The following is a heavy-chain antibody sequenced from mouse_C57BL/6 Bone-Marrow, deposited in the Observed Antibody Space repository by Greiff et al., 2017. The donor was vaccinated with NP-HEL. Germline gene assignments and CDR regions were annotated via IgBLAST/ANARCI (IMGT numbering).Heavy chain of an antibody. CDR1: GFNIKDDY. CDR2: IDPENGDT. Sequence: VQLQQSGAELVRPGASVKLSCTASGFNIKDDYMHWVKQRPEQGLEWIGWIDPENGDTEYASKFQGKATITADTSSNTAYLQLSSLTSEDTAVYYCTTDWVYAMDYWGQGTSVTVSS. CDR3: TTDWVYAMDY. V-gene: IGHV14-4*01. J-gene: IGHJ4*01. D-gene: IGHD4-1*01.